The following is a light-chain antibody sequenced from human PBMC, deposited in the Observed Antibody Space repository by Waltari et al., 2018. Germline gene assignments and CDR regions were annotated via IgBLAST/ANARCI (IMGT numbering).Light chain of an antibody. J-gene: IGKJ4*01. Sequence: EIVLTQSPATLSWSPGESATLSCRASQSVSSYLAWYQQKPGQAPRLLIYDASNRATGIPARFSGSGSGTDFTLTISSLEPEDFAVYYCQQRSNWPPFTFGGGTKVEIK. CDR3: QQRSNWPPFT. CDR1: QSVSSY. CDR2: DAS. V-gene: IGKV3-11*01.